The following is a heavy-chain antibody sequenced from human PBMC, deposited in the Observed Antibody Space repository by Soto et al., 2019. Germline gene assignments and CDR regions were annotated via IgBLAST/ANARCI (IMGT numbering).Heavy chain of an antibody. V-gene: IGHV1-3*04. CDR3: ARAGNCTSTTCFSGWLAP. D-gene: IGHD2-2*01. J-gene: IGHJ5*02. CDR2: INTDNGKT. CDR1: GYTFTSYS. Sequence: ASVKVSCKASGYTFTSYSIHWVRQAPGRRLEWMGWINTDNGKTRDSQNFQDRVTLTRDTSANMAYMELSSLTSEDTAVYYCARAGNCTSTTCFSGWLAPWGQGTLVTVSS.